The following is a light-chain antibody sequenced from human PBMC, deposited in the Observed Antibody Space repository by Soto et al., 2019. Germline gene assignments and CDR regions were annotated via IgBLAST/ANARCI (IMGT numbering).Light chain of an antibody. CDR1: QSVSSN. Sequence: EIVITLSPATLSVPPGERATLSCRASQSVSSNLAWYQQKPGQAPRLLIYGASTRATGIPARFSGSGSGTEFTLTISSLQSEDFAVYYCQHCQPYGESPLLPFGGGTKV. V-gene: IGKV3-15*01. CDR2: GAS. J-gene: IGKJ4*01. CDR3: QHCQPYGESPLLP.